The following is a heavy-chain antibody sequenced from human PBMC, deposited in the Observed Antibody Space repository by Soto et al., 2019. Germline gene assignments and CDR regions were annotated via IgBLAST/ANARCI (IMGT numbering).Heavy chain of an antibody. CDR3: VRVVAIPGYPDN. CDR2: IVPTVDTS. CDR1: GATFSSYA. Sequence: QVQLVQSGAEVRQPASSVKVSWKTSGATFSSYAITWVRQAPGQGLEWMGGIVPTVDTSTYAQKFQGRVTITADKFTNTVYMELNSLRSDDTAVYYCVRVVAIPGYPDNWGQGTLVTVSS. D-gene: IGHD5-12*01. V-gene: IGHV1-69*14. J-gene: IGHJ4*02.